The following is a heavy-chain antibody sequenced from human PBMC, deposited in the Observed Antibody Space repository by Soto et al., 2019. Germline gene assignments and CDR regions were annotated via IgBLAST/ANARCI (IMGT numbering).Heavy chain of an antibody. V-gene: IGHV3-30*18. J-gene: IGHJ6*02. CDR3: AKGILSATIGPYAMDV. D-gene: IGHD3-16*01. CDR2: ISYDGNYI. CDR1: GFDFSSYA. Sequence: ESGGGVVQPGASLRLSCEASGFDFSSYAMHWVRQAPGKGLEWVGVISYDGNYIYYADSVKGRFTISRDNSKNTLYVQVNSLRPEDTAVYYWAKGILSATIGPYAMDVWGQGTTVTVSS.